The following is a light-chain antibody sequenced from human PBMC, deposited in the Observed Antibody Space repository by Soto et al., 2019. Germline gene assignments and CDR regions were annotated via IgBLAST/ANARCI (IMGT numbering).Light chain of an antibody. CDR2: DAS. CDR1: QSVSSY. V-gene: IGKV3-11*01. CDR3: QQRSNWIT. J-gene: IGKJ5*01. Sequence: IVLTQSPATLSLSPGERATLSCRASQSVSSYLAWYQQKPGQAPRLLIYDASNRATDVPARFSGSGSGTDFTLTISSLEPEDFAVYFCQQRSNWITFGQGTRLEIK.